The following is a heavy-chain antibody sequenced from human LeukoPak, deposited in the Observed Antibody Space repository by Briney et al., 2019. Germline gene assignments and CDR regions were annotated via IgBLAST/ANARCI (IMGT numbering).Heavy chain of an antibody. CDR1: GYTFTSYY. Sequence: ASVKVSCKASGYTFTSYYMHWVRQAPGQGHEWMGIINPSGGSTSYAQKFQGRVTMTRDTSTSTVYMELSSLRSEDTAVYYCARGRTYDFWSGSTNYYYYYMDVWGKGTTVTVSS. V-gene: IGHV1-46*01. CDR3: ARGRTYDFWSGSTNYYYYYMDV. CDR2: INPSGGST. D-gene: IGHD3-3*01. J-gene: IGHJ6*03.